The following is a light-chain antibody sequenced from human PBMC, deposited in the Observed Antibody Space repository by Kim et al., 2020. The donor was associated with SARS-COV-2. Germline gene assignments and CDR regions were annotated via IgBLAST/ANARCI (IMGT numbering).Light chain of an antibody. J-gene: IGLJ3*02. V-gene: IGLV4-69*02. Sequence: ASVKLTCTLNSGHSSYTIAWHQQQPEKGPRDLMKLNSDGSHTKGDGITDRFSGASSGAERYLTISSLQSEDEADYYCQTWDTGIQVFGGGTKLTVL. CDR3: QTWDTGIQV. CDR2: LNSDGSH. CDR1: SGHSSYT.